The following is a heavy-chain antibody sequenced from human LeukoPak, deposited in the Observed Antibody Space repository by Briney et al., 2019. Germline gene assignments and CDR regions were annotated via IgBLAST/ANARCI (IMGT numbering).Heavy chain of an antibody. CDR1: GCTFSSYS. CDR2: ISSSSSTI. J-gene: IGHJ3*02. Sequence: GGSLRLSCAASGCTFSSYSMNWVRQAPGKGLEWVSYISSSSSTIYYADSVKGRFTVSRDNAKNSLYLQMNSLRAEDTAVYFCARNMTTRAFDIWGQGTMVTVSS. CDR3: ARNMTTRAFDI. D-gene: IGHD4-17*01. V-gene: IGHV3-48*01.